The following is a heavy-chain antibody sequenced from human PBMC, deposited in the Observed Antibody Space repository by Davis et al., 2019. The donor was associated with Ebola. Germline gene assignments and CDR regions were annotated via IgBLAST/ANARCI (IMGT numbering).Heavy chain of an antibody. CDR1: GGSVGSDY. Sequence: SETLSLTCSVSGGSVGSDYWSWIRQSPGKGLEWIAFISNGGRTIYNPSLRGRVTISIDTSKNQFSLKLSSVTAADTAVYYCARVYGGNHPDYWGQGTLVTVSS. CDR2: ISNGGRT. D-gene: IGHD4-23*01. V-gene: IGHV4-59*02. CDR3: ARVYGGNHPDY. J-gene: IGHJ4*02.